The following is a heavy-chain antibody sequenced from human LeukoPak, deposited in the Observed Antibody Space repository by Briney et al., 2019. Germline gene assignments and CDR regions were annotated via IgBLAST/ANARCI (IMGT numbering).Heavy chain of an antibody. CDR1: GYTFTGYY. J-gene: IGHJ4*02. Sequence: ASVKVSCKASGYTFTGYYMHWVRQAPGQGLEWMGWINPNSGGTNYAQKFQGRATMTRDTSISTAYMELSRLRSDDTAVYYCARRPGIAVAGFDYWGQGTLVTVSS. CDR2: INPNSGGT. V-gene: IGHV1-2*02. CDR3: ARRPGIAVAGFDY. D-gene: IGHD6-19*01.